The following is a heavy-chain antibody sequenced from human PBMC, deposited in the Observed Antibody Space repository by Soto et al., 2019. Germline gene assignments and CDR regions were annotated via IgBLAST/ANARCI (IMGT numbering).Heavy chain of an antibody. CDR2: ISSSSSAI. D-gene: IGHD3-16*01. CDR3: ATGGGKYNWFDP. Sequence: EVQLVESGGGLVQPGGSLRLSCAASGFTFSSYSMSWVRQAPGKGLEWVSYISSSSSAIYYADSVKGRFTISRDNAKNSRYLQMNSLRAEDTAVYYCATGGGKYNWFDPWGQGTLVTVSS. J-gene: IGHJ5*02. V-gene: IGHV3-48*01. CDR1: GFTFSSYS.